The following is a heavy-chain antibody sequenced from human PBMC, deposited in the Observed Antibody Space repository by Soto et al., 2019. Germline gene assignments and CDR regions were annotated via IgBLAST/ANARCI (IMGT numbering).Heavy chain of an antibody. Sequence: QVPLVQSGAEVKKPGASVKVSCKASGYTFTSYGISWVRQAPGQGLEWMGWISAYNGNTNYAQKLQGRVTMTTDTSTSTAYMELRSLRSDDTAVYYCARRGPSYCSSTSCYENWFDPWGQGTLVTVSS. CDR1: GYTFTSYG. J-gene: IGHJ5*02. D-gene: IGHD2-2*01. CDR3: ARRGPSYCSSTSCYENWFDP. V-gene: IGHV1-18*01. CDR2: ISAYNGNT.